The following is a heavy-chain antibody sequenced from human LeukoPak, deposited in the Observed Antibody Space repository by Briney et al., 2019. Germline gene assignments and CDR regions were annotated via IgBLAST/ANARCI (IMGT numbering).Heavy chain of an antibody. J-gene: IGHJ5*02. CDR1: GFTFSSYW. D-gene: IGHD3-22*01. CDR3: AREGVYDSSAGNWFDP. Sequence: GGSLRLSCAASGFTFSSYWMSWVRQAPGKGLEWVANINQDGSEKYYVDSVKGRFTISRDNAKNSLYLQMNSLRAEDTAVYYCAREGVYDSSAGNWFDPWGQGTLVTVSS. CDR2: INQDGSEK. V-gene: IGHV3-7*01.